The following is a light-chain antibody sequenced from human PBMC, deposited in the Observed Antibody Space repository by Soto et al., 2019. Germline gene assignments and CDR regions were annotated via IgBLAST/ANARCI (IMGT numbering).Light chain of an antibody. J-gene: IGKJ4*02. V-gene: IGKV3-20*01. CDR1: QSVSSNY. CDR3: QHYDSSPRT. Sequence: EIVLTQSPGTLSLSPGERATLSCRASQSVSSNYLAWYQQRPGQAPRLHIYGASSRATGMPGRFSGSGSGTDFTLTSRRLEPEESDVYDCQHYDSSPRTFRGGTEVEIK. CDR2: GAS.